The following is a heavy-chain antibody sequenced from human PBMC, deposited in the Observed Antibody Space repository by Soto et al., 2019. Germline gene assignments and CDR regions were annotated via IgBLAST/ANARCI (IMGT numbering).Heavy chain of an antibody. J-gene: IGHJ6*02. CDR2: INSSSTHI. CDR3: VRERGLSSFYGMDV. CDR1: GFTLSSYS. Sequence: PGGSLRLSCAASGFTLSSYSMNWVHQASGKGLEWVASINSSSTHIYYADSVKGRFTISRDNARNSLYLQMNSLRAEDTAVYYCVRERGLSSFYGMDVWGQGTTVTVS. V-gene: IGHV3-21*01. D-gene: IGHD2-21*02.